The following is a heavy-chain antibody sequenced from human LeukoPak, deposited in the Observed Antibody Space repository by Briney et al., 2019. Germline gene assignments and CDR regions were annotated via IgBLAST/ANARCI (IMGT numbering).Heavy chain of an antibody. CDR3: ARDLDYGGYSNFDF. Sequence: GGSLRLSCAASTFTFSSYGLHWVRQAPGKGLVWVSRIKSDGSSILYADSVKGRFTISRDNAKNTLWLQMNSLRAEDTAVYHCARDLDYGGYSNFDFWGQGTLVTVSS. D-gene: IGHD4-23*01. CDR2: IKSDGSSI. J-gene: IGHJ4*02. CDR1: TFTFSSYG. V-gene: IGHV3-74*01.